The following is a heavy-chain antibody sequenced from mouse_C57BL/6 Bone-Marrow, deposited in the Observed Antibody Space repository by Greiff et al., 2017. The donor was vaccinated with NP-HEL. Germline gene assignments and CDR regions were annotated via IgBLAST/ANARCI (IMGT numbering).Heavy chain of an antibody. CDR3: ARQLRQRNYFDY. D-gene: IGHD3-2*02. J-gene: IGHJ2*01. Sequence: DVHLVESGPVLVKPGPSVKISCKASGFTFTDYYMHWVKQSHGKSLEWIGLVYPYNGGTSYNQKFKGKATLTVDTSSSTAYMELNSLTSEDSAVYYCARQLRQRNYFDYWGQGTTLTVSS. V-gene: IGHV1-36*01. CDR2: VYPYNGGT. CDR1: GFTFTDYY.